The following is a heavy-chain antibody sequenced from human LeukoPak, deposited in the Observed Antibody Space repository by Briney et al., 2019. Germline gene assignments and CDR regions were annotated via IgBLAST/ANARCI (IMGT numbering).Heavy chain of an antibody. Sequence: ASVKVSCKASAYTFTDYYVHWVRQAPGQGLEWMGRINPSSGDTNYAQNFQGRVTMTRDTSISTAYMELSRLRSDDTAVYYCARTHYGDYPEFDYWGQGTLVTVSS. J-gene: IGHJ4*02. CDR3: ARTHYGDYPEFDY. D-gene: IGHD4-17*01. CDR2: INPSSGDT. V-gene: IGHV1-2*06. CDR1: AYTFTDYY.